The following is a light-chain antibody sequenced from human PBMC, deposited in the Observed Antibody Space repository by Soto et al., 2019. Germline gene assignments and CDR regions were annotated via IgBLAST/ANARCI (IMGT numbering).Light chain of an antibody. J-gene: IGKJ1*01. CDR2: SGS. V-gene: IGKV1-39*01. CDR1: QKINSY. CDR3: QQSYSSPRT. Sequence: IQLTLSSSSLSASVGDTVAITCRASQKINSYLSWYQQKPGKAPNLLIYSGSSLQSGVPARFSGSGSGTDFTLTISSLQPEDFATYYCQQSYSSPRTVGQGTKVDIK.